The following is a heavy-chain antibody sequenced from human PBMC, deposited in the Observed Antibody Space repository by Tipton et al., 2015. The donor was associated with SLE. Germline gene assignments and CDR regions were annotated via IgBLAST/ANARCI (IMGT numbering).Heavy chain of an antibody. D-gene: IGHD1-14*01. V-gene: IGHV3-48*01. CDR2: ISSSSSTI. CDR1: GFTFSSYS. Sequence: SLRLSCAASGFTFSSYSMNWVRQAPGKGLEWVSYISSSSSTIYYADSVKGRFTISRDNAKNSLYLQMNSLRAEDTAVYYCATAPEGRYYYYYGMDVWGQGTTVTVSS. J-gene: IGHJ6*02. CDR3: ATAPEGRYYYYYGMDV.